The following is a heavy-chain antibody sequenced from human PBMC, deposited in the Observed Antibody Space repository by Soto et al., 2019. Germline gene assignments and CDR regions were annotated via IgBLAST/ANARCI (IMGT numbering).Heavy chain of an antibody. CDR2: IYYSGST. V-gene: IGHV4-39*01. Sequence: PSETLSLTCTASGGSISSSSYYWGWIRQPPGKGLEWIGSIYYSGSTYYNPSLKSRVTISVDTSKNQFSLKLSSVTAADTAVYYCARERITMIVVVMDAFDIWGQGTMVTVSS. D-gene: IGHD3-22*01. J-gene: IGHJ3*02. CDR3: ARERITMIVVVMDAFDI. CDR1: GGSISSSSYY.